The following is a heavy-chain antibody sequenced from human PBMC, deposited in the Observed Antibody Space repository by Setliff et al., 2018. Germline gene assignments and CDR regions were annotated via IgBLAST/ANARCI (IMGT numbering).Heavy chain of an antibody. J-gene: IGHJ3*01. CDR3: ARIDIVLMVYAD. Sequence: SETLSLTCTVSGGSISSHYWSWIRQPPGKGLEWIGNIYYSGSTNYNPSLKSRVTISVDTSKKQFSLKLSSVTAADTAVYYCARIDIVLMVYADWGQGTMVTVSS. D-gene: IGHD2-8*01. CDR1: GGSISSHY. V-gene: IGHV4-59*11. CDR2: IYYSGST.